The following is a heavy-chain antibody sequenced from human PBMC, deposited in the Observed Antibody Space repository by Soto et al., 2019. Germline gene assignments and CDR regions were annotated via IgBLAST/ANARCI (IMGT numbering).Heavy chain of an antibody. CDR2: IVVGSGNT. D-gene: IGHD2-2*01. CDR3: AAGVGYCSSTSCSGAFDI. V-gene: IGHV1-58*01. Sequence: SVKVSCKASGFTFTSSAVQWVRQARGQRLEWIGWIVVGSGNTNYAQKFQERVTITRDMSTSTAYMELSSLRSEDTAVYYCAAGVGYCSSTSCSGAFDIWGQGTMVTVSS. CDR1: GFTFTSSA. J-gene: IGHJ3*02.